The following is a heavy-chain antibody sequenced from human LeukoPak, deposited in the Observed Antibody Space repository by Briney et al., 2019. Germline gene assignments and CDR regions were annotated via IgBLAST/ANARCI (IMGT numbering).Heavy chain of an antibody. V-gene: IGHV3-30-3*01. CDR1: GFTFSSYA. D-gene: IGHD5-12*01. Sequence: QAGGSLRLSCAASGFTFSSYAMHWVRQAPGKGLEWVAVISYDGSNKYYADSVKGRFTISRDNSKNTLYLQMNSLRAEDTAVYYCARDRLDGTYFDYWGQGTLVTVSS. J-gene: IGHJ4*02. CDR2: ISYDGSNK. CDR3: ARDRLDGTYFDY.